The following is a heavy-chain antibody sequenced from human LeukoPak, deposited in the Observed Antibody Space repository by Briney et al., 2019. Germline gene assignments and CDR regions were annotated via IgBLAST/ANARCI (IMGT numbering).Heavy chain of an antibody. J-gene: IGHJ4*02. Sequence: SETLSLTCAVYGGSFNDYYWNWIRQPPGKGLEWIGEINLRGSTTYNPSLKSRVTISLDESKNQFSLKLSSVTAADTAVYYCARGRAVITMIERLDYWGQGTLVTVSS. CDR3: ARGRAVITMIERLDY. V-gene: IGHV4-34*01. CDR2: INLRGST. D-gene: IGHD3-22*01. CDR1: GGSFNDYY.